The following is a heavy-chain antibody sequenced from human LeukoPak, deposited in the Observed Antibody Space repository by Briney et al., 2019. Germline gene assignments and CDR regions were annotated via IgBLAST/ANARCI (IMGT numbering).Heavy chain of an antibody. Sequence: KTSETLSLTCAVSGGSISSGGYSWSWIRQPPGKGLEWIGYIYRSGSTYYNPSLKSRVTISVDRSKNQFSLKLSSVTAADTAVYYCASGGGSGGYAPVDYWGQGTLVTVSS. D-gene: IGHD5-12*01. J-gene: IGHJ4*02. V-gene: IGHV4-30-2*01. CDR3: ASGGGSGGYAPVDY. CDR2: IYRSGST. CDR1: GGSISSGGYS.